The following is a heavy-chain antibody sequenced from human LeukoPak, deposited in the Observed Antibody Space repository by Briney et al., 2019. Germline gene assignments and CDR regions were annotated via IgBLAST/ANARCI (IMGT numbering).Heavy chain of an antibody. V-gene: IGHV3-53*01. J-gene: IGHJ5*02. Sequence: GGSLRLSCAASGFTFSSYSMNWVRQAPGKGLDWVSIIYSGGSTYYADSVKGRFTISRDNSKNTVYLQMNSLRAEDTAVYYCGRTTAGSGNWFDPWGQGTLVTVSP. CDR3: GRTTAGSGNWFDP. D-gene: IGHD6-13*01. CDR2: IYSGGST. CDR1: GFTFSSYS.